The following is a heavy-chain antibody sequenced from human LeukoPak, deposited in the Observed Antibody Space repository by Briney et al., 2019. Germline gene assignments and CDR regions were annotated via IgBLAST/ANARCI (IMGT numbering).Heavy chain of an antibody. CDR2: ISSSGGST. J-gene: IGHJ4*02. D-gene: IGHD4-17*01. CDR3: ARGLYGDYDY. Sequence: PGGSLRLSCAASGFTFSSYAMSWVRQAPGKGLEWVSTISSSGGSTYYAVSVKGRFTISRDNSENTLYLQMNSLRAEDTAVYYCARGLYGDYDYWGQGTLVTVSS. V-gene: IGHV3-23*01. CDR1: GFTFSSYA.